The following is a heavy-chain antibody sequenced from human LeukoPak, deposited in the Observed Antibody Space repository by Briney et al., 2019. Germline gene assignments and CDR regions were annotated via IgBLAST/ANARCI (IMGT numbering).Heavy chain of an antibody. CDR2: IYPGDSDT. D-gene: IGHD3-3*01. J-gene: IGHJ5*02. Sequence: GESLKISCKGSGYSFTSYWIGWVRQMPGKGLEWMGIIYPGDSDTRYSPSFQGQVTISADKSISTAYLQWSSLKASDTAMYYCAGRRVFGVIEAGPFDPWGQGTLVTVSS. V-gene: IGHV5-51*01. CDR1: GYSFTSYW. CDR3: AGRRVFGVIEAGPFDP.